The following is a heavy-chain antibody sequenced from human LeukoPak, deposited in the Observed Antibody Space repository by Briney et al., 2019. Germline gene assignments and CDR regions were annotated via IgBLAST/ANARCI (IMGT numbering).Heavy chain of an antibody. D-gene: IGHD6-19*01. CDR1: GFTFSDYY. CDR2: ISSSGSTI. V-gene: IGHV3-11*01. Sequence: GGSLRLSCAASGFTFSDYYMSWIRQAPGEGLEGVSYISSSGSTIYYADSVKGRVTISRDNAKNSLYLQMNSLRAEDTAVYYCARRDSSGFDYWGQGTLVTVSS. CDR3: ARRDSSGFDY. J-gene: IGHJ4*02.